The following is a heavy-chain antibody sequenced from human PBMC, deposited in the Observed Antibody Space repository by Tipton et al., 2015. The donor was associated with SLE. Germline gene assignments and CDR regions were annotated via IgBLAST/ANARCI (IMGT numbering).Heavy chain of an antibody. CDR1: GGSFSGYY. CDR3: AREPSTPYYYDSSGYAPGAFDI. CDR2: INHSGST. D-gene: IGHD3-22*01. J-gene: IGHJ3*02. Sequence: SLTCAVYGGSFSGYYWSWIRQPPGKGLEWIGEINHSGSTNYNPSLKSRVTISVDTSKNQFSLKLSSVTAADTAVYYCAREPSTPYYYDSSGYAPGAFDIWGQGTMVTVSS. V-gene: IGHV4-34*01.